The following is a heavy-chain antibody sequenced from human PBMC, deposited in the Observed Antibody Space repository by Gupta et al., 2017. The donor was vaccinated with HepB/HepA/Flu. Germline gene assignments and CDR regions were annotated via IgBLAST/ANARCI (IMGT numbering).Heavy chain of an antibody. CDR2: ISYDGSNK. D-gene: IGHD3-10*02. CDR3: ARELAVTPNMLSSGFDY. CDR1: GFTFSSYA. Sequence: QVQLVESGGGVVQPGRSLRLSCAASGFTFSSYAMHWVRQAPGKGLEWVAVISYDGSNKYYADSVKGRFTISRDNSKNTLYLQMNSLRAEDTAVYYCARELAVTPNMLSSGFDYWGQGTLVTVSS. J-gene: IGHJ4*02. V-gene: IGHV3-30-3*01.